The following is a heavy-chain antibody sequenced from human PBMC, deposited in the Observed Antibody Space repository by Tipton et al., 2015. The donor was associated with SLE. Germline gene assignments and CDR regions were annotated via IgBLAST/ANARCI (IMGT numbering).Heavy chain of an antibody. V-gene: IGHV4-59*01. D-gene: IGHD2-2*01. CDR1: GGSISSYY. CDR3: ARAADIVVGPLYHHYMDA. J-gene: IGHJ6*03. Sequence: TLSLTCTVSGGSISSYYWSWIRQPPKQGLEWIGWIYHTGSTDYNPSLKSRVTISVDTSKNQFSLRLSSVTAADTAVYYCARAADIVVGPLYHHYMDAWGKGTTVTVTS. CDR2: IYHTGST.